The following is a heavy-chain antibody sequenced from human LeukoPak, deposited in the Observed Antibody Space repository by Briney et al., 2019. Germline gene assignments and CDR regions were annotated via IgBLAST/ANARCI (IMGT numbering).Heavy chain of an antibody. CDR1: GFTFSRYA. CDR3: AKVANRGWGDAFDI. D-gene: IGHD3-10*01. J-gene: IGHJ3*02. V-gene: IGHV3-23*01. Sequence: GGSLRLSCAASGFTFSRYAMSWVRQAPGKGLEWVSAISGSGGSTNYADSVKGRFTISRGNSKNTLYLQMNSLRAEDTAAYYCAKVANRGWGDAFDIWGQGTMVTVSS. CDR2: ISGSGGST.